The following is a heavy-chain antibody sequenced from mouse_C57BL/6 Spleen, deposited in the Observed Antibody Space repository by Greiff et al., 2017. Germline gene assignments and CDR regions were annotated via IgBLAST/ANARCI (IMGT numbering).Heavy chain of an antibody. CDR2: INPSTGGT. J-gene: IGHJ3*01. D-gene: IGHD3-2*02. V-gene: IGHV1-42*01. Sequence: VQLQQSGPELVKPGASVKISCKASGYSFTGYYMNWVKQSPEKSLEWIGEINPSTGGTTYNQKFKAKATLTVDKSSSTAYMQLKSLTSEDSAVYYCARRATVVPRDSSGCAYWGQGTLVTVSA. CDR3: ARRATVVPRDSSGCAY. CDR1: GYSFTGYY.